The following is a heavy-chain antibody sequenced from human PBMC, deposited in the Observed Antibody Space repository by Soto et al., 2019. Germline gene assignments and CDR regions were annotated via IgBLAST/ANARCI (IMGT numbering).Heavy chain of an antibody. CDR2: ISAYNGNT. Sequence: ASVKVSCKASGYTFTSYGISWVRQAPGQGLEWMGWISAYNGNTNYAQKLQGRVTMTTDTSTSTAYMELRSLRSDDMAVYYCARESYDILTLDYWGQGTLVTVSS. V-gene: IGHV1-18*03. CDR3: ARESYDILTLDY. D-gene: IGHD3-9*01. J-gene: IGHJ4*02. CDR1: GYTFTSYG.